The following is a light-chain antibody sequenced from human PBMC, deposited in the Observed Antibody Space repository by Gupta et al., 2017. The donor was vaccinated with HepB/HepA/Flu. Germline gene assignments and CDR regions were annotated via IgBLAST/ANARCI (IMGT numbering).Light chain of an antibody. CDR2: SAS. CDR1: QGISSW. J-gene: IGKJ5*01. Sequence: DIQMTQSPSSVAATGGDRVTITCRASQGISSWLALYQQKPGKAPKLLIYSASSLQSGVPSRFSGSGSGTDFTLTISSLQPDDFATYYCQQYNSFPPAFGQGTRLEIK. CDR3: QQYNSFPPA. V-gene: IGKV1-12*01.